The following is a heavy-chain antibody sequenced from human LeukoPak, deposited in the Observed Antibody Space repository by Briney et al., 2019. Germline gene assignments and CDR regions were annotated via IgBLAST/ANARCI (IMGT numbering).Heavy chain of an antibody. CDR3: ARGVVVVVAATPSYYFDY. Sequence: ASVKVSCKASGYTFTSYGISWVRQAPGQGLEWMGWISAYNGNTIYAQKLQGRVTMTTDTSTSTAYMELRSLRSDDTAVYYCARGVVVVVAATPSYYFDYWGQGTLVTVSS. V-gene: IGHV1-18*01. CDR2: ISAYNGNT. CDR1: GYTFTSYG. D-gene: IGHD2-15*01. J-gene: IGHJ4*02.